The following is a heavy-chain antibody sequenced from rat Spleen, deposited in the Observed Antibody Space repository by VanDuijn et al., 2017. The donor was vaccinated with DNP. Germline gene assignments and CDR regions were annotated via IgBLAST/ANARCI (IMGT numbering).Heavy chain of an antibody. CDR1: GFTFSDYY. J-gene: IGHJ3*01. CDR3: ARPHYYSSGGFAY. CDR2: ISYDGGST. D-gene: IGHD1-1*01. V-gene: IGHV5-22*01. Sequence: EVQLVESGGGLVQPGRSLKLSCAASGFTFSDYYMAWVRQAPTKGLEWVAYISYDGGSTYYGDSVKGRFTISRANAKTTLYLQMNSLTSEDMATYYCARPHYYSSGGFAYWGQGTLVTVSS.